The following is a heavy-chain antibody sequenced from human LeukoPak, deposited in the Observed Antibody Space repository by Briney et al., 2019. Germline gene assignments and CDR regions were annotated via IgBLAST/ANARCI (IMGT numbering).Heavy chain of an antibody. CDR3: ARVVRGSITMVRGVDNYFDY. J-gene: IGHJ4*02. V-gene: IGHV4-61*08. D-gene: IGHD3-10*01. CDR1: GGSISSGGYS. Sequence: PSETLSLTCAVSGGSISSGGYSWSWIRQPPGKGLEWIGYIYYSGSTNYNPSLKSRVTISVKTSKNQFSLKLSSVTAADTAVYYCARVVRGSITMVRGVDNYFDYWGQGTLVTVSS. CDR2: IYYSGST.